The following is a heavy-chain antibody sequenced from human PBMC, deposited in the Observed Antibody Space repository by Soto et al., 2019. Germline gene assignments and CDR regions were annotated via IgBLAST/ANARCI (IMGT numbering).Heavy chain of an antibody. J-gene: IGHJ4*02. CDR2: IYYRGNA. V-gene: IGHV4-39*01. CDR1: DDSINSDKYY. D-gene: IGHD3-9*01. CDR3: ARLEGLATISYYFDF. Sequence: QLQLQESGPGLVKPSETLSLTCSVSDDSINSDKYYWGWIRQPPGKGLEWIGSIYYRGNAYYNPSLQTRVTISLDKSKSQFSLKLNYVTAADSAVYFCARLEGLATISYYFDFWGPGALVTVSS.